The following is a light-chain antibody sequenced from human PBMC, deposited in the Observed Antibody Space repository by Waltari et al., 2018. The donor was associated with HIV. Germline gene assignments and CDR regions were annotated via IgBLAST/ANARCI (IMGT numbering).Light chain of an antibody. Sequence: QSALTQPASVSGSPGQSITISCSGTSSDVGSYNLVSWYQQHPGNSPKLMIYEVNKRPSGVANRFSGSKSGNTASLTISGLQAEDEADYYCCSYAGSSTFVVFGGGTKLTVL. V-gene: IGLV2-23*02. J-gene: IGLJ2*01. CDR2: EVN. CDR3: CSYAGSSTFVV. CDR1: SSDVGSYNL.